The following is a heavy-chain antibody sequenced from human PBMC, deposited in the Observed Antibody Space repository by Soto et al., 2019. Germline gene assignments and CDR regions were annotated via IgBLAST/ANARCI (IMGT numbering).Heavy chain of an antibody. V-gene: IGHV4-30-4*01. CDR2: IYYSGST. CDR1: GGSISSGDYY. J-gene: IGHJ5*02. Sequence: SETLSLTCTVSGGSISSGDYYWSWIRQPPGKGLEWIGYIYYSGSTYYNPSLKSRVTISVDTSKNQFSLKLSSVTAADTAVYYGARVGTYYDFWSGYSPGDWFDHWGQGTLVTVSS. CDR3: ARVGTYYDFWSGYSPGDWFDH. D-gene: IGHD3-3*01.